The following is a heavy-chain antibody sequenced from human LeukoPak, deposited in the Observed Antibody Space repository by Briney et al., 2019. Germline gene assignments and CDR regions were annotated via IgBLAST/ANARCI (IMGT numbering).Heavy chain of an antibody. D-gene: IGHD1-26*01. CDR1: GYTFTGYY. CDR3: TRESGSYHGNDY. CDR2: INPNNGAT. Sequence: ASVKVSCKASGYTFTGYYMHWVGQAPGQGLEWMGRINPNNGATNYAQKLQGRVTITGDTSISTAYMELSSLRSDDTAVYYCTRESGSYHGNDYWGQGTLVTVSS. V-gene: IGHV1-2*06. J-gene: IGHJ4*02.